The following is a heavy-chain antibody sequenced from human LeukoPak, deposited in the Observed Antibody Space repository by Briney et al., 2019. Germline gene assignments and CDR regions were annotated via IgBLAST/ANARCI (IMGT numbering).Heavy chain of an antibody. CDR2: INHSGST. CDR1: GGSFSGYY. V-gene: IGHV4-34*01. J-gene: IGHJ3*02. CDR3: ARGQRVVIPAAIEAGSFDI. Sequence: SETLSLTCAVYGGSFSGYYWSWIRQPPGKGLGWIGEINHSGSTNYNPSLKSRVTISVDTSKNQFSLKLSSVTAADTAVYYCARGQRVVIPAAIEAGSFDIWGQGTMVTVSS. D-gene: IGHD2-2*01.